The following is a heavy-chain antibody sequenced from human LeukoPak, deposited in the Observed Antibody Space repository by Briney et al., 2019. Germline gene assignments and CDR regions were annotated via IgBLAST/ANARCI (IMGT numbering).Heavy chain of an antibody. D-gene: IGHD5-18*01. Sequence: SETLSLTCTVSRGSISSSSYYWGWIRQPPGKGLEWIASIYYSGSTYYTPSLKSRVTISVDTSKNQFSLKLSSVTAADTAVYYCARVNTAMVRYYYGMDVWGQGTTVTVSS. CDR1: RGSISSSSYY. CDR2: IYYSGST. CDR3: ARVNTAMVRYYYGMDV. J-gene: IGHJ6*02. V-gene: IGHV4-39*07.